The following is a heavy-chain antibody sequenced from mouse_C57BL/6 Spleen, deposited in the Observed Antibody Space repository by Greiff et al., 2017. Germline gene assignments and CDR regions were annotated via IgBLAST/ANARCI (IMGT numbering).Heavy chain of an antibody. Sequence: EVKLVESEGGLVQPGRSMKLSCTASGFTFSDYYMAWVRQVPEKGLEWVANINYDGSSTYYLDSLKSRFIISRDNAKNILYLQMSSLKSEDTATYDWARDPVGQNYFDYWGQGTTLTVSS. D-gene: IGHD3-3*01. J-gene: IGHJ2*01. CDR1: GFTFSDYY. CDR3: ARDPVGQNYFDY. V-gene: IGHV5-16*01. CDR2: INYDGSST.